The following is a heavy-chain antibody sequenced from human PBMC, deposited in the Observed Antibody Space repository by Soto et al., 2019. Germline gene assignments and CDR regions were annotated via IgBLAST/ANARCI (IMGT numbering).Heavy chain of an antibody. J-gene: IGHJ3*02. CDR1: GGTFSSYT. D-gene: IGHD1-1*01. CDR2: IIPILGIA. CDR3: ARGYNWNEKKNHDAFDI. Sequence: GASVKVSCKASGGTFSSYTISWVRQAPGQGLEWMGRIIPILGIANYAQKFQGRVTITADKSTSTAYMELSSLRSEDTAVYYCARGYNWNEKKNHDAFDIWGQGTMVTVSS. V-gene: IGHV1-69*02.